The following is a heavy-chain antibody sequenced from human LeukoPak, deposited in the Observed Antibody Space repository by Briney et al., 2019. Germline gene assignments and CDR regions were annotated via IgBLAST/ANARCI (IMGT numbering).Heavy chain of an antibody. V-gene: IGHV3-30*02. CDR2: VRYVGGNK. J-gene: IGHJ4*02. CDR1: GFTFGSYG. Sequence: GGSLRLSCAASGFTFGSYGMHWVRQAPGKGLEWVSFVRYVGGNKYYGDSVRGRFTTSRDNSKNTLFLQMNSLRTEDTAVYYCVKEPDYWGLGTLVTVPS. CDR3: VKEPDY.